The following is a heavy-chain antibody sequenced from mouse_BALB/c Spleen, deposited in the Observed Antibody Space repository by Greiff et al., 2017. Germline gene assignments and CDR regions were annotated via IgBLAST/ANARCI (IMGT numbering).Heavy chain of an antibody. V-gene: IGHV1-67*01. CDR1: GYTFTDYA. J-gene: IGHJ1*01. CDR2: ISTYSGNT. D-gene: IGHD1-1*01. Sequence: QVHVKQSGPELVRPGVSVKISCKGSGYTFTDYAMHWVKQSHAKSLEWIGVISTYSGNTNYNQKFKGKATMTVDKSSSTAYMELARLTSEDSAIYYCARSPYYYGSSYLYFDVWGAGTTVTVSS. CDR3: ARSPYYYGSSYLYFDV.